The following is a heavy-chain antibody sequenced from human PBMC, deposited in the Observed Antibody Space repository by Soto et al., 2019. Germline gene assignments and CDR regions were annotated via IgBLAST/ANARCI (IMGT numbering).Heavy chain of an antibody. CDR1: GYTFTSYD. CDR3: ARQLYCNNAVCPEY. Sequence: GSVQVSCKASGYTFTSYDIKWVRQATGQGLEWMGWMNPNSGNTGYAQKFQGRVTMTRNTSISTAYMELSSLRSEDTAVYYCARQLYCNNAVCPEYWGQGTLYTVSS. V-gene: IGHV1-8*01. D-gene: IGHD2-8*01. J-gene: IGHJ4*02. CDR2: MNPNSGNT.